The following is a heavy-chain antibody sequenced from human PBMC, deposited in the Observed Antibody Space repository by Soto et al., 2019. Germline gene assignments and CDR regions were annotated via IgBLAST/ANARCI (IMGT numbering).Heavy chain of an antibody. J-gene: IGHJ4*02. CDR2: IIPIFGTA. Sequence: ASVKVSCKASGGTFSSYAISWVRQAPGQGLEWMGGIIPIFGTANYAQKFQGRVTMTRATPTSTVYMELSSRRSEDTALYYCARGIGDGYNLPQDYWGQGTQVTVAS. V-gene: IGHV1-69*05. CDR3: ARGIGDGYNLPQDY. CDR1: GGTFSSYA. D-gene: IGHD5-12*01.